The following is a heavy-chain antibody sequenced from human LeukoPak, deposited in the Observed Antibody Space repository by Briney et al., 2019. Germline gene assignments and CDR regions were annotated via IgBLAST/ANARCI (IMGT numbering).Heavy chain of an antibody. CDR1: GFTFSSYS. J-gene: IGHJ4*02. CDR2: ISSSSSYI. Sequence: PGGSLRLSCAASGFTFSSYSMNWVRQAPGKGLEWVSSISSSSSYIYYADSVMGRFTISRDNAKNSLYLQMNSLRAEDTAVYYCARFCGGDCYSLDYWGQGTLVTVSS. V-gene: IGHV3-21*01. D-gene: IGHD2-21*02. CDR3: ARFCGGDCYSLDY.